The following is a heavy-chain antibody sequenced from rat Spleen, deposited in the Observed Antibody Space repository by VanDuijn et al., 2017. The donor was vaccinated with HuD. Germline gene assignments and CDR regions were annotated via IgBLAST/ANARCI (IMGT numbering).Heavy chain of an antibody. CDR1: GFTFSSFP. CDR3: AKEALY. Sequence: EVQLVESGGGLVQPGRSMKLSCAASGFTFSSFPMAWVRQAPGKGLEWVSSISTGGGNTYYRDSVKGRFTISRDNAKSSLYLQMDSLRSEDTSTYYCAKEALYWGQGVMVTVSS. CDR2: ISTGGGNT. J-gene: IGHJ2*01. V-gene: IGHV5-46*01.